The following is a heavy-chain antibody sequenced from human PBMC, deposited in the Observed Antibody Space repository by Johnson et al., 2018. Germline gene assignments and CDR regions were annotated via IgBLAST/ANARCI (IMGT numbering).Heavy chain of an antibody. D-gene: IGHD3-16*01. CDR1: GFTFSSYG. CDR3: AKDGGYRAGDQAEGYYYYYGMDV. Sequence: VQLVQSGGGVVQPGRSLRLSCAASGFTFSSYGMHGVRQAPGKGLEWVAVISYDGSNKYYADSVKGRFTISRDNSKNTLYLQMNSLRAEDTAVYYCAKDGGYRAGDQAEGYYYYYGMDVGGQGTTVTVSS. V-gene: IGHV3-30*18. CDR2: ISYDGSNK. J-gene: IGHJ6*02.